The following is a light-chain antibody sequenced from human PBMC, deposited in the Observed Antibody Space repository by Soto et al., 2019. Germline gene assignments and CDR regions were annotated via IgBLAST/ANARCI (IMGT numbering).Light chain of an antibody. CDR1: QSVSGY. J-gene: IGKJ1*01. CDR2: RIF. V-gene: IGKV3-15*01. CDR3: LQNYSWTWT. Sequence: EIVMTQSPGTVSVFPGETVTLSCRASQSVSGYLDWFHQKPGQAPRLVLLRIFTRAIGVPARFSGSGSETVFTLIISGLQSEDPGVYYCLQNYSWTWTFGQGTKVDIK.